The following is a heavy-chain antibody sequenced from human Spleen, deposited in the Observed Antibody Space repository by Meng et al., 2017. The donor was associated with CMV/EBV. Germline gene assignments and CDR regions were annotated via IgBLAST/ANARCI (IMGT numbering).Heavy chain of an antibody. CDR3: ARRVWTVVPAAKPNWFDP. CDR1: GFTVSSNY. Sequence: GESLKISCAASGFTVSSNYMSWVRQAPGKGLEWVSYISSSSSTIYYADSVKGRFTISRDNAKNSLYLQMNSLRAEDTAVYYCARRVWTVVPAAKPNWFDPWGQGTLVTVSS. D-gene: IGHD2-2*01. J-gene: IGHJ5*02. V-gene: IGHV3-48*04. CDR2: ISSSSSTI.